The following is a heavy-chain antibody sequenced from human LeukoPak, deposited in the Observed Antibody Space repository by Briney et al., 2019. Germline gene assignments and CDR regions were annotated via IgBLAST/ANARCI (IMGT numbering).Heavy chain of an antibody. CDR3: ARVRSGGYADY. D-gene: IGHD5-12*01. J-gene: IGHJ4*02. Sequence: PGGSLRLSCAASGFTLSDYYMTWIRQAPGKGLEWVSYISNGGSTIYYADSVKGRFTISRDNAKNSLYLQMNSLRAEDTAVYYCARVRSGGYADYWGQGTLVTVSS. V-gene: IGHV3-11*01. CDR2: ISNGGSTI. CDR1: GFTLSDYY.